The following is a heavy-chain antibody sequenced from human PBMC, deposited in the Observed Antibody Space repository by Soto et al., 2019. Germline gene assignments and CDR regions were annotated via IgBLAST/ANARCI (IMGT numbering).Heavy chain of an antibody. CDR1: GGSISSGDYY. J-gene: IGHJ5*02. CDR3: ARAGGKLRYFDWFSP. CDR2: IYYSGST. D-gene: IGHD3-9*01. Sequence: QVQLQESGPGLVKPSQTLSLTCTVSGGSISSGDYYWSWIRQPPGKGLEWIGYIYYSGSTYYNPSLKSRVNISLDTSKNQFSLKLSSVTAADPAVYYCARAGGKLRYFDWFSPWGQGTLVTVSS. V-gene: IGHV4-30-4*01.